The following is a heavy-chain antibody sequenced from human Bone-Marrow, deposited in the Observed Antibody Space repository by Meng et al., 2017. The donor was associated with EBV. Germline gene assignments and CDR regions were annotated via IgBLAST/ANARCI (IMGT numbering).Heavy chain of an antibody. V-gene: IGHV1-69*01. CDR3: ASESGRGFTPDY. D-gene: IGHD3-10*01. J-gene: IGHJ4*02. CDR1: GGTFRSVA. CDR2: LIPMSDAP. Sequence: HGKLRLTWEALDKSVSSEKGHCKLPGGTFRSVAIRWVRQAPGQGLEWMGGLIPMSDAPHYAQKFQGRVTITADESTSTHYMDLSGLRSEDTAVYYCASESGRGFTPDYWGQGTPVTVSS.